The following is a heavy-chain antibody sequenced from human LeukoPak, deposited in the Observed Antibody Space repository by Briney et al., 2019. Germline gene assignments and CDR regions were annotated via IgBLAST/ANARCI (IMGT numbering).Heavy chain of an antibody. CDR3: ARHLVVATYDY. Sequence: PGGSLRLSRAASGFTFSDYCMSWIRQAPGKGLEWVSYISSGGSTIYYADSVKGRFTISRDNAKNSLYLQMNSLRAEDTAVYYCARHLVVATYDYWGQGTLVTVSS. D-gene: IGHD2-21*01. CDR2: ISSGGSTI. CDR1: GFTFSDYC. V-gene: IGHV3-11*01. J-gene: IGHJ4*02.